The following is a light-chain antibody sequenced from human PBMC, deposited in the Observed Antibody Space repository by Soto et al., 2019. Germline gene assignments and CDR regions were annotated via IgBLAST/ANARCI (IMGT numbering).Light chain of an antibody. V-gene: IGLV2-14*01. J-gene: IGLJ1*01. Sequence: QSAVTQPASVSGSPGQSITISCTGTSSDVGGYNYVSWYQQHPGKAPKLMIYDVSNRPSGVSNRFSGSKSGNTASLTISGLQAEDEADYYCGSYTSSSTLYVFGTGTKLTVL. CDR2: DVS. CDR3: GSYTSSSTLYV. CDR1: SSDVGGYNY.